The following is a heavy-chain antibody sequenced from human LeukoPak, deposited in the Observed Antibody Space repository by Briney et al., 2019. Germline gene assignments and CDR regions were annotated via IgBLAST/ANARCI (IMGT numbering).Heavy chain of an antibody. V-gene: IGHV3-15*01. CDR3: TTDRGGSSGYAFDI. CDR1: GFTFSNAW. CDR2: IKSKTDGGTT. Sequence: GGSLRLSCEASGFTFSNAWMSWVRQAPGKGLEWVGHIKSKTDGGTTDYAAPVKGRFTISRDDSKNTLYLQMNSLKTEDTAVYYCTTDRGGSSGYAFDIWGQGTMVTVSS. J-gene: IGHJ3*02. D-gene: IGHD3-10*01.